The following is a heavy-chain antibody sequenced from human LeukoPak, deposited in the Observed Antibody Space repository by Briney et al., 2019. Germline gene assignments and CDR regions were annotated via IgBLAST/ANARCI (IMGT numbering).Heavy chain of an antibody. CDR3: ARISSRSTSQKRRNDY. Sequence: SETLSLTCAVYGGSFSGYYWSWIRQPPGKGLEWIGEINHSGSTNYNPSLKSRVTISVDTSKNQFSLKLSSVTAADTAVYYCARISSRSTSQKRRNDYWGQGTLVTVSS. V-gene: IGHV4-34*01. D-gene: IGHD2-2*01. J-gene: IGHJ4*02. CDR1: GGSFSGYY. CDR2: INHSGST.